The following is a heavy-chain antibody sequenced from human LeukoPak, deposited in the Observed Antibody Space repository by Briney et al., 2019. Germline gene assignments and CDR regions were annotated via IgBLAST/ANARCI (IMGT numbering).Heavy chain of an antibody. Sequence: SETLSLTCAVYGGSFSGYYWSWIRQPPGKGLEWIGEINHSGSTNYNPSLKSRVTISVDTSKNQFSLKLSSVTAADTAVYYCARDPRRYCSGGSCYSGWFDPWGQGTLVTVSS. CDR3: ARDPRRYCSGGSCYSGWFDP. J-gene: IGHJ5*02. CDR2: INHSGST. CDR1: GGSFSGYY. D-gene: IGHD2-15*01. V-gene: IGHV4-34*01.